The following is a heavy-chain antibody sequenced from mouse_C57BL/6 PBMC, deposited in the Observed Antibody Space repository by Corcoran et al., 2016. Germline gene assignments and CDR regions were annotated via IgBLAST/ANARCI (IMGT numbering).Heavy chain of an antibody. Sequence: QVQLQQSGVELARPGASVKLSCKASGYTFTSYGISWVKQRHGQSLEWIGEIYLGSGNTYYNEKFKGKATLTADKSSSTAYMELRSLTSEDSAVYFCVRRLPYAMDSWGKGTSVTVSS. J-gene: IGHJ4*01. CDR2: IYLGSGNT. D-gene: IGHD6-1*01. CDR3: VRRLPYAMDS. CDR1: GYTFTSYG. V-gene: IGHV1-81*01.